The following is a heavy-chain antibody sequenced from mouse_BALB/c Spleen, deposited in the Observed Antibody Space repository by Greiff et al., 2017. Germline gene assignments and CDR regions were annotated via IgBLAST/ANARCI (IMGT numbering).Heavy chain of an antibody. V-gene: IGHV5-12-1*01. Sequence: EVTLQESGGGLVKPGGSLNLSCAASGFAFSRYDMSWVRQTPEKRLEWVASISSGGGRTYYPDTVKGRFTISRDNAKNTQYLQMSSLKSEDTAMYYCARDRGMITTTGFADWGQGTLVTVAA. CDR2: ISSGGGRT. CDR1: GFAFSRYD. J-gene: IGHJ3*01. D-gene: IGHD2-4*01. CDR3: ARDRGMITTTGFAD.